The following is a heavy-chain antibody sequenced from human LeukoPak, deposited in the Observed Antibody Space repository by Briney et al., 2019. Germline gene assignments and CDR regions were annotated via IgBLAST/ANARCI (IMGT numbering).Heavy chain of an antibody. D-gene: IGHD3-10*01. V-gene: IGHV3-21*01. CDR3: ARAWLTGGSYYAMDV. CDR1: GFTFSSYS. Sequence: GGSLRLSCAASGFTFSSYSMNWVRQAPGKGLEWVSSIYSSSSYIYYADSVKGRFTISRDNAKSSLYLQMNSLRAEDTAVYYCARAWLTGGSYYAMDVWGQGTTVTVSS. CDR2: IYSSSSYI. J-gene: IGHJ6*02.